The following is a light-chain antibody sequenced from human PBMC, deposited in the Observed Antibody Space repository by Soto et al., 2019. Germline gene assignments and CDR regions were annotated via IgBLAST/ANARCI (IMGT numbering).Light chain of an antibody. CDR1: QGISTY. V-gene: IGKV1-39*02. CDR2: DAS. CDR3: QLYGDSPRWT. Sequence: DIQMTQSPSSLSASVGDRVTITCRASQGISTYLVWYQQRQGRAPKLLIYDASSLLSGVPSRFSGSGSGTDFTLTISRLEPQDFAVYYCQLYGDSPRWTFGQGTKVDIK. J-gene: IGKJ1*01.